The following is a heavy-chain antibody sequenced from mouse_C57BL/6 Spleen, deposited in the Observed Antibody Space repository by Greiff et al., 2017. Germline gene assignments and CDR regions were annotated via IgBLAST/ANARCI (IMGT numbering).Heavy chain of an antibody. D-gene: IGHD3-2*02. Sequence: QVQLQQPGAELVKPGASVKLSCKASGYTFTSYWMHWVKQRPGRGLEWIGRIDPNSGGTKYNEKFKSKATLTVDKPSSTAYMQLSSLPSEDSAVYYCASPDSSGYPWFAYWGQGTLVTVSA. J-gene: IGHJ3*01. CDR1: GYTFTSYW. V-gene: IGHV1-72*01. CDR3: ASPDSSGYPWFAY. CDR2: IDPNSGGT.